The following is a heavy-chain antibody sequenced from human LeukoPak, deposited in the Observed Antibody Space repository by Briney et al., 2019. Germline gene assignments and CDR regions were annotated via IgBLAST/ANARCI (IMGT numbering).Heavy chain of an antibody. CDR2: ISWNSGSI. CDR1: GFTFDDYA. D-gene: IGHD3-10*01. V-gene: IGHV3-9*01. CDR3: AKDYYGSGSGIYKKERPYYFDY. Sequence: GRSLRLSCAASGFTFDDYAMHWVRQAPGKGLEWVSGISWNSGSIGYADSVKGRFTISRDNAKNSLYLQMNSLRAEDTAVYYCAKDYYGSGSGIYKKERPYYFDYWGQGTLVTVSS. J-gene: IGHJ4*02.